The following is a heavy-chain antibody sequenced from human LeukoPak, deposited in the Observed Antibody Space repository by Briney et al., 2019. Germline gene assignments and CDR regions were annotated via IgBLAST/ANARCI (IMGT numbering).Heavy chain of an antibody. Sequence: ASVNVSCKASGYTFTSYYMHWVRQAPGQGLEWMGIINPSGGRTSYAQKFQGRVTMTRDMSTSTLYLELSSLRPEDTAVYYCARDGWSEMGTILREVVSDYWGQGTLVTVSS. D-gene: IGHD5-24*01. J-gene: IGHJ4*02. V-gene: IGHV1-46*01. CDR3: ARDGWSEMGTILREVVSDY. CDR1: GYTFTSYY. CDR2: INPSGGRT.